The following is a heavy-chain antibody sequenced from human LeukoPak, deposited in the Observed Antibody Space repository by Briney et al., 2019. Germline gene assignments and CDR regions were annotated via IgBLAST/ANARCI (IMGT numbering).Heavy chain of an antibody. CDR2: ISGSGGST. CDR1: GFTFSSYA. CDR3: ARDSKDFLGAFDI. V-gene: IGHV3-23*01. Sequence: PGGSLRLSCAASGFTFSSYAMSWVRQAPGKGLEWVSAISGSGGSTYYADSVKGRFTISRDNSKNTLYLQMNSLRAEDTAVYYCARDSKDFLGAFDIWGQGTMVTVSS. J-gene: IGHJ3*02.